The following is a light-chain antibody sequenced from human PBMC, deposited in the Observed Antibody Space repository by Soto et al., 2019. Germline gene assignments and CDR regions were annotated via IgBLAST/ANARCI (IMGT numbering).Light chain of an antibody. CDR3: QQRSNFT. Sequence: EIVLTQSPATLSLSPGERATLSCRASQSVSSYLAWYQQKPGQAPRLLIYDASNRATGIPARFSGSGSGTVFTLTISSLEPEDFAVYYCQQRSNFTFGPGTKVDIK. CDR2: DAS. J-gene: IGKJ3*01. V-gene: IGKV3-11*01. CDR1: QSVSSY.